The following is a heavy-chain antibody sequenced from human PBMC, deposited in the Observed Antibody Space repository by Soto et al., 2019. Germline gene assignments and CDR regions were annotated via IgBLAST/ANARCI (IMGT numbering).Heavy chain of an antibody. CDR3: ARDRKSDSSGWYESRKSVWFDP. D-gene: IGHD6-19*01. CDR1: GYTFTSYG. J-gene: IGHJ5*02. V-gene: IGHV1-18*01. Sequence: ASVKVSCKASGYTFTSYGISWVRQAPGQGLEWMGWISAYNGNTNYAQKLQGRVTMTTDTSTSTAYMELWSLRSDDTAVYYCARDRKSDSSGWYESRKSVWFDPWGQGTLVTVSS. CDR2: ISAYNGNT.